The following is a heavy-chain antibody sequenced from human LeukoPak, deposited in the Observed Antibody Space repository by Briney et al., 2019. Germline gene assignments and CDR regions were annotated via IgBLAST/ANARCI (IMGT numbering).Heavy chain of an antibody. V-gene: IGHV4-39*01. CDR3: ARHSGPGGAGDAFDI. CDR1: GGSISNSSYY. CDR2: IYYSGST. Sequence: SETLSLTCTVSGGSISNSSYYWGWIRQPPGKGLEWIGSIYYSGSTYYNPSLKSRVTISVDTSKNQFSLKLSSVTAAGTAVYYCARHSGPGGAGDAFDIWGQGTMVTVSS. J-gene: IGHJ3*02. D-gene: IGHD3-16*01.